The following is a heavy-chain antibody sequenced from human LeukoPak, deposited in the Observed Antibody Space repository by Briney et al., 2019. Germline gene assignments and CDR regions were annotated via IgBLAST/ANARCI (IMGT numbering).Heavy chain of an antibody. CDR3: ARGGLLWFGNNLDY. J-gene: IGHJ4*02. D-gene: IGHD3-10*01. CDR1: GYTFTGYY. Sequence: ASVKVSCKASGYTFTGYYIHWVRQAPGQGLEWMGWINPNSGDTNYAQKFQGRVTMTRDTSISTAYMELSRLRSDDTAVYYCARGGLLWFGNNLDYWGQGTLVTVSS. CDR2: INPNSGDT. V-gene: IGHV1-2*02.